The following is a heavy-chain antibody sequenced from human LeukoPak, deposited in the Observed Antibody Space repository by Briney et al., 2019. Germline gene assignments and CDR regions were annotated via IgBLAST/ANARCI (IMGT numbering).Heavy chain of an antibody. CDR2: INHSGST. Sequence: SETLSLTCAVHGGSFSGYYWSWIRQPPGKGLEWIGEINHSGSTNYNPSLKSRVTISVDTSKNQFSLKLSSVTAADTAVYCCARLRRWLQRPLEKYYFDYWGQGTLVTVSS. J-gene: IGHJ4*02. CDR3: ARLRRWLQRPLEKYYFDY. D-gene: IGHD5-24*01. CDR1: GGSFSGYY. V-gene: IGHV4-34*01.